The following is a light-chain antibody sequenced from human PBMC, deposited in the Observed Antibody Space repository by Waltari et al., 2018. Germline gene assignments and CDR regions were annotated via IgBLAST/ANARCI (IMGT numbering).Light chain of an antibody. CDR2: AVS. Sequence: QSALPQPASVSGSPGQSITISCTGTSSDVGKYKRVSWYQQHPGKAPKLMIYAVSKRPSGVSDRFSGSKSGDMASLTISGLQPEDEAEYFCSSYAGSSKGVFGGGTKVTVL. CDR3: SSYAGSSKGV. J-gene: IGLJ2*01. CDR1: SSDVGKYKR. V-gene: IGLV2-23*02.